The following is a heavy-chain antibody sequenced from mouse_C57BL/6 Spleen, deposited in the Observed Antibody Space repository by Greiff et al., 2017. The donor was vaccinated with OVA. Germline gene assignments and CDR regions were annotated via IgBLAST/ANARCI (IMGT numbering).Heavy chain of an antibody. CDR1: GFSFPSYG. V-gene: IGHV2-2*01. D-gene: IGHD4-1*01. Sequence: VMLVESGPGLVQPSQSLSITCTVSGFSFPSYGVHWVRQSPGQGLEWLGVIWSGGSTDYYAAFISRLNISKYNSKSPVFFKMNSLQADDTAIYYCARLWDGAYWGQGTLVTVSA. CDR3: ARLWDGAY. CDR2: IWSGGST. J-gene: IGHJ3*01.